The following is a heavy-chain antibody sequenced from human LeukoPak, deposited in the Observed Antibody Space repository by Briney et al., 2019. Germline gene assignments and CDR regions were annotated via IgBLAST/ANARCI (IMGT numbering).Heavy chain of an antibody. Sequence: ASMKVSCKASGYTFTNYGISWVRQAPGQGLEWMGWISGYSGNTKYAQNLQGRVTITIDTSTSTAYMEVRSLRSDDTAVYFCARTEEDGFDYWGQGTLVTVSS. CDR2: ISGYSGNT. V-gene: IGHV1-18*01. J-gene: IGHJ4*02. CDR3: ARTEEDGFDY. D-gene: IGHD1-14*01. CDR1: GYTFTNYG.